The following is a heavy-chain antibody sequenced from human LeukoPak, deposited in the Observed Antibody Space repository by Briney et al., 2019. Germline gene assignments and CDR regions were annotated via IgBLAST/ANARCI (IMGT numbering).Heavy chain of an antibody. Sequence: GGSLRLSCAASGFSFSTYGMHWARQAPGKGLEWVAFIRYDGSNIYYADSVKGRFTISRDNSKNTLYLQMNSLRAEDTAVYYCARTAGYSSSWYKGYYFDYWGQGTLVTVSS. CDR3: ARTAGYSSSWYKGYYFDY. CDR2: IRYDGSNI. D-gene: IGHD6-13*01. V-gene: IGHV3-30*02. CDR1: GFSFSTYG. J-gene: IGHJ4*02.